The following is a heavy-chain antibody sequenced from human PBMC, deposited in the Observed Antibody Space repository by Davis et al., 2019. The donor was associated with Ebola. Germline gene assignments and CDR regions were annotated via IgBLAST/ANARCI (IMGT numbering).Heavy chain of an antibody. CDR1: GYTFTSYY. V-gene: IGHV1-46*01. D-gene: IGHD5-18*01. CDR3: ARGHTYGRWDDWFDP. Sequence: AASVKVSCKASGYTFTSYYMYWVRQAPGQGLEWMGVIDPSGGTTSYAQKFQGRVTMTWDTSTSTIYMELSSLRSEDTAVYYCARGHTYGRWDDWFDPWGQGTLVTVSS. J-gene: IGHJ5*02. CDR2: IDPSGGTT.